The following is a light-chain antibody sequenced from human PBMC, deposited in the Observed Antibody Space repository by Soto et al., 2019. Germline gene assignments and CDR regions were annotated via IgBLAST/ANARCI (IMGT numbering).Light chain of an antibody. CDR2: ASS. CDR1: QSVGSY. J-gene: IGKJ2*01. V-gene: IGKV3-11*01. Sequence: EIVLTQSPGTLSLSPGERATLSCRASQSVGSYLAWYQQKPGQAPRLLIYASSNRATGIPARFSGSGSGIDFTLTISSLEPEDFAVYYCQQRSNWYTFGQGTKLEIK. CDR3: QQRSNWYT.